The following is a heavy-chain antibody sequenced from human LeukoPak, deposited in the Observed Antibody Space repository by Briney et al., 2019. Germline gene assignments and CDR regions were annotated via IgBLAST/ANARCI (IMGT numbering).Heavy chain of an antibody. CDR1: GFTFSSYA. J-gene: IGHJ4*02. CDR3: ASEYSSGFYDY. V-gene: IGHV3-23*01. CDR2: ISGSGGNT. D-gene: IGHD6-19*01. Sequence: GGSLRLSCAASGFTFSSYAMSWVRQAPGKGLEWVSAISGSGGNTYYADSVRDRFTISRDNSKNTLYLQMNSLRAEDTAVYYCASEYSSGFYDYWGQGTLVTVSS.